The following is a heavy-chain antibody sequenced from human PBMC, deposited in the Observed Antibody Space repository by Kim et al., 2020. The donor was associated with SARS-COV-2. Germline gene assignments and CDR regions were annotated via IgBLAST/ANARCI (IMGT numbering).Heavy chain of an antibody. CDR2: IYYSGST. CDR1: GGSISSGGYY. J-gene: IGHJ4*02. CDR3: ARYMGYCSSTSCYPEGSAY. D-gene: IGHD2-2*01. Sequence: SETLSLTCTVSGGSISSGGYYWSWIRQHPGKGLEWIGYIYYSGSTYYNPSLKSRVTISVDTSKNQFSLKLSSVTAADTAVYYCARYMGYCSSTSCYPEGSAYWGQGTLVTVSS. V-gene: IGHV4-31*03.